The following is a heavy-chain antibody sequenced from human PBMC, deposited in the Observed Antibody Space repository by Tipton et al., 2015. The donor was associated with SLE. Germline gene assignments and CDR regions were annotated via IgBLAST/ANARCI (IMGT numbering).Heavy chain of an antibody. CDR1: GYSISSGYY. CDR2: IYHSGST. D-gene: IGHD6-13*01. J-gene: IGHJ4*02. V-gene: IGHV4-38-2*01. CDR3: ARSSVYSSSWPDY. Sequence: TLSLTCAVSGYSISSGYYWGWIRQPPGKGLEWIGNIYHSGSTNYNSSLKSRVTISVDTSKNQFSLKLSSVTAADTAVYYCARSSVYSSSWPDYWGQGTLVTVSS.